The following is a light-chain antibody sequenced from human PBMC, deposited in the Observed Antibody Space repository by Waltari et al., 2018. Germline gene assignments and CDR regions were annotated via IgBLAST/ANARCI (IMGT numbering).Light chain of an antibody. J-gene: IGLJ3*02. CDR2: DIT. CDR3: GTWDDSLSAWV. CDR1: SSNIGNNF. Sequence: QSVLTQPPSVSAAPGQRVTISCSGSSSNIGNNFVSWYQQLPGTAPKLLIYDITRRPSGFPYRFSSSTSGTSATLGITGLRTGDEADYYCGTWDDSLSAWVFGGGTKLTVL. V-gene: IGLV1-51*01.